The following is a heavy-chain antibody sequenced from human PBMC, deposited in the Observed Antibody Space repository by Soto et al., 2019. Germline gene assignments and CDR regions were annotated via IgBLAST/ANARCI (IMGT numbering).Heavy chain of an antibody. Sequence: ASVKVSCKASGYTFTSYYMHCVRQAPGEGLEWMGIINPSGGSTSYAERFQGRVTVTRDTSTSTVYMELSSVRSEDTAVYYCARGGLILVVVAPNPFCIWKQGTMVIVS. J-gene: IGHJ3*02. D-gene: IGHD2-15*01. CDR1: GYTFTSYY. CDR2: INPSGGST. CDR3: ARGGLILVVVAPNPFCI. V-gene: IGHV1-46*01.